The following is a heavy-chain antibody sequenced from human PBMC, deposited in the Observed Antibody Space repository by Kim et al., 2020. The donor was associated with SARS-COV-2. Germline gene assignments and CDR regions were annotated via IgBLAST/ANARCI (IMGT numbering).Heavy chain of an antibody. J-gene: IGHJ6*03. V-gene: IGHV3-23*01. Sequence: GGSLRLSCAASGFTFSTFAMSWVRQAPGKGLEWVSAISGSGSSTYYADSVRGRFTISRDNSKKTLSLQMNSLRAEDTAVYYCAKGARSDFYFRYYMDVWGKGTTVTVSS. CDR3: AKGARSDFYFRYYMDV. CDR2: ISGSGSST. D-gene: IGHD2-21*02. CDR1: GFTFSTFA.